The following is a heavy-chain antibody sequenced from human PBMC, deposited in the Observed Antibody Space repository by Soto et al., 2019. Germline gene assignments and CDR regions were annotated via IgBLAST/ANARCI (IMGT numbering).Heavy chain of an antibody. CDR1: GFTFSSYA. J-gene: IGHJ6*02. V-gene: IGHV3-23*01. D-gene: IGHD6-19*01. CDR2: ISGSGGST. Sequence: GGSLRLSCAASGFTFSSYAMSWVRQAPGKGLEWVSAISGSGGSTYYADSVKGRFTISRDNSKNTLYLQMNSLRAEDAAVDYCAKVQDRSGCAQGVYYYGMDVWGQGTTVTVSS. CDR3: AKVQDRSGCAQGVYYYGMDV.